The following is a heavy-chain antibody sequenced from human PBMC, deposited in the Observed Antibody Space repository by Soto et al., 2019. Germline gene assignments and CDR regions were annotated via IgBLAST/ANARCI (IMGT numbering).Heavy chain of an antibody. D-gene: IGHD3-10*02. V-gene: IGHV3-23*01. CDR1: GFTFSSYA. CDR2: ISGSGGST. Sequence: GWSLRLSCAASGFTFSSYAMSLVRQAPGKGLEWGSSISGSGGSTYYADSVKGRFTISRDNSKNTLYLQMNSLRAEDTAVYYFAKNRRAQPMFGFDPWCEGTLVTVSS. CDR3: AKNRRAQPMFGFDP. J-gene: IGHJ5*02.